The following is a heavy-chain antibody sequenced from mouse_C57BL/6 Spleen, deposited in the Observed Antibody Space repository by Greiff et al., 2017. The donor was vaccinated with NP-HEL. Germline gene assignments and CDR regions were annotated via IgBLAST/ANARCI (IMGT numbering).Heavy chain of an antibody. CDR2: IYPGDGDT. D-gene: IGHD1-1*01. J-gene: IGHJ1*03. CDR3: ARGNYYGSSYGNFDV. Sequence: QVQLKESGPELVKPGASVKISCKASGYAFSSSWMNWVKQRPGKGLEWIGRIYPGDGDTNYNGKFKGKATLTADKSSSTAYMQLSSLTSEDSAVYFCARGNYYGSSYGNFDVWGTGTTVTVSS. CDR1: GYAFSSSW. V-gene: IGHV1-82*01.